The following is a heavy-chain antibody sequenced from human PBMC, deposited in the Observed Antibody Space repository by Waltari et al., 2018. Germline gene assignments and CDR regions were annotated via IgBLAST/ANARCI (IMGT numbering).Heavy chain of an antibody. V-gene: IGHV4-61*02. D-gene: IGHD3-9*01. CDR3: ARGNYDILTGYSRAYWYFDL. CDR2: IYTSGST. J-gene: IGHJ2*01. CDR1: GGSISSGSYY. Sequence: QVQLQESGPGLVKPSQTLSLTCTVSGGSISSGSYYWSWIRQPAGKGREWIGRIYTSGSTNYNPSLKSRVTISVDTSKNQFSLKLSSVTAADTAVYYCARGNYDILTGYSRAYWYFDLWGRGTLVTVSS.